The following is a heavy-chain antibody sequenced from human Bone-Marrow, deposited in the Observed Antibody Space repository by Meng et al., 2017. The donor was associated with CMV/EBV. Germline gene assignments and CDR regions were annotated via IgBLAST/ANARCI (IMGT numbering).Heavy chain of an antibody. J-gene: IGHJ4*02. CDR1: SGPTSGSGYY. V-gene: IGHV4-39*07. Sequence: QVQWQESCPELGRRSGTLSLPCTVSSGPTSGSGYYWGWKRQPPGKGLEWIGSIYYSGSTYYNPSLKSRVTISVDTSKNQFSLKLSSVTAADTAVYYCARDPPVPTAGGFDYWGQGTLVTVSS. CDR2: IYYSGST. CDR3: ARDPPVPTAGGFDY. D-gene: IGHD6-13*01.